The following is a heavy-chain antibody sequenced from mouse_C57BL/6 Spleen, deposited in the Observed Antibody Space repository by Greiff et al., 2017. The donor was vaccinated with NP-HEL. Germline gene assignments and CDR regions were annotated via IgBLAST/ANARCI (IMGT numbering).Heavy chain of an antibody. Sequence: VQLQESGAELVKPGASVKISCKASGYAFSSYWMNWVKQRPGKGLEWIGQIYPGDGDTNYNGKFKGKATLTADKSSSTAYMQLSSLTSEDSAVYFCVREGVTTVVASRYFDVWGTGTTVTVSS. CDR3: VREGVTTVVASRYFDV. J-gene: IGHJ1*03. CDR1: GYAFSSYW. V-gene: IGHV1-80*01. D-gene: IGHD1-1*01. CDR2: IYPGDGDT.